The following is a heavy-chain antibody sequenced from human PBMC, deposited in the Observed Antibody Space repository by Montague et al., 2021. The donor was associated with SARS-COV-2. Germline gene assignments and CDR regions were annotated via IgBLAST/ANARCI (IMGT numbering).Heavy chain of an antibody. J-gene: IGHJ2*01. CDR2: IYYSGST. V-gene: IGHV4-39*01. D-gene: IGHD3-3*01. Sequence: SETLSLTCIVSGGSISSSYYWGWIRQPPGKGLEWIGSIYYSGSTYYNPSLKSRVTISVDTSKNQFSLKLSSVTAADTAVYYCARVDSDIAIFGLFRGYFDLWGRGTLVTVSS. CDR1: GGSISSSYY. CDR3: ARVDSDIAIFGLFRGYFDL.